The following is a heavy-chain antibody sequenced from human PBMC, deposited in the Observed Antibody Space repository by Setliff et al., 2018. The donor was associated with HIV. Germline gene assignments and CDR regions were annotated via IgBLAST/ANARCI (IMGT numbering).Heavy chain of an antibody. V-gene: IGHV3-48*01. CDR3: ATSIHTRGAIDF. J-gene: IGHJ4*02. CDR2: ISRSSGTI. CDR1: GFTFNIYS. D-gene: IGHD1-26*01. Sequence: PGGSLRLSCTASGFTFNIYSMNWVRQAPGKGLEWVSYISRSSGTIYYGESVKGRFTISRDNAKNSLYLQMNSLRAEDTALYYCATSIHTRGAIDFWGQGTLVTVSS.